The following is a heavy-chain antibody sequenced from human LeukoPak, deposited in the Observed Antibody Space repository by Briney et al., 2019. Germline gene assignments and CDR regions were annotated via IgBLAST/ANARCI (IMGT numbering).Heavy chain of an antibody. J-gene: IGHJ5*02. CDR1: GYSISSGYD. CDR3: ARECSSTTCYTRSFDP. Sequence: SETLSLTCIVSGYSISSGYDWGWIRQPPGKGLEWIGNLYHSGSTYYNPSLRSRATISGDTSKNQFSLSLSSVTAADTAVYYCARECSSTTCYTRSFDPWGQGTLVTVSS. D-gene: IGHD2-2*02. CDR2: LYHSGST. V-gene: IGHV4-38-2*02.